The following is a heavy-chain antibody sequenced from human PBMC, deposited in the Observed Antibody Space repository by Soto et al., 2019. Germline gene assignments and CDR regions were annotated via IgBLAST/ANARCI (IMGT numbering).Heavy chain of an antibody. CDR3: ASHSGSAPEGRYYYGMDV. CDR1: GGTFSSYA. V-gene: IGHV1-69*12. D-gene: IGHD1-26*01. Sequence: QVQLVQSGAEVKKPGSSVKVSCKASGGTFSSYAISWVRQAPGQGLEWMGGIIPIFGTADYAQKFQGRVTITADEXXXTXNMELSSLRSEDTAVDYCASHSGSAPEGRYYYGMDVWGQGTTVTVSS. J-gene: IGHJ6*02. CDR2: IIPIFGTA.